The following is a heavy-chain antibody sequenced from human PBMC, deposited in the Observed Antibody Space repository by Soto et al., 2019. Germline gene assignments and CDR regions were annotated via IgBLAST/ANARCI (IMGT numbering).Heavy chain of an antibody. Sequence: SETLSLTCTVSGDSISSGGYYWTWIRQLPGKGLEWIGYIHYRGFTSYNLSLKSRVTISVDTSKNHFSLNLSSVTAADTAVYYCARDPYYGMDVWGQGATVTVSS. V-gene: IGHV4-31*03. CDR3: ARDPYYGMDV. CDR1: GDSISSGGYY. J-gene: IGHJ6*02. CDR2: IHYRGFT.